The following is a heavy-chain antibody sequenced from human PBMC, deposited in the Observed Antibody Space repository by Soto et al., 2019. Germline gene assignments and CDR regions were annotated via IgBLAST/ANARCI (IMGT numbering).Heavy chain of an antibody. D-gene: IGHD3-3*01. CDR3: AKAGKDYDFWSGCVNFDY. CDR1: GFTFSSYA. J-gene: IGHJ4*02. V-gene: IGHV3-23*01. CDR2: ISGSGGST. Sequence: GGSLRLSCAASGFTFSSYAMSWVRQAPGKGLEWVSAISGSGGSTYYADSVKGRFTISRDNSKNTLYLQMNSLRAEDTAVYYCAKAGKDYDFWSGCVNFDYWGQGTLVTVSS.